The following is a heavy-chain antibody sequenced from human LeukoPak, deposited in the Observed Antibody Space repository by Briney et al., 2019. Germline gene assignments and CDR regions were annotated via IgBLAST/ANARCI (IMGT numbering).Heavy chain of an antibody. CDR1: GGSISISSYY. V-gene: IGHV4-39*01. Sequence: SETLSLTCTVSGGSISISSYYWGWIRQPPGKGLEWIGSIYYSGSTYYNPSLKSRVTISVDTSKNQFSLKLSSVTAADTAVYYCARLGTSGYSYYDFWSGPDYWGQGTLVTVSS. CDR2: IYYSGST. J-gene: IGHJ4*02. CDR3: ARLGTSGYSYYDFWSGPDY. D-gene: IGHD3-3*01.